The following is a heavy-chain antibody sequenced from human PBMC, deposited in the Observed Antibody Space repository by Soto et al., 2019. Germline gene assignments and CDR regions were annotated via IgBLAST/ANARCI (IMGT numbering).Heavy chain of an antibody. CDR3: ARSYDILTGYYHLFYYYYYGMDV. CDR1: GYTFTSYD. V-gene: IGHV1-8*01. J-gene: IGHJ6*02. Sequence: QVQLVQSGAEVKKPGASVKVSCKASGYTFTSYDINWVRQATGQGLEWMGWMNPNSGNTGYAQKFQGRVTMTRNTTISTAYKELSSLRSEDKAVYYCARSYDILTGYYHLFYYYYYGMDVWGQGTTVTVSS. D-gene: IGHD3-9*01. CDR2: MNPNSGNT.